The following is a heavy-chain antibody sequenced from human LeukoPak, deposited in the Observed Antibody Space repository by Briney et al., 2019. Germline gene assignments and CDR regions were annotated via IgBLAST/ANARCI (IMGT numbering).Heavy chain of an antibody. J-gene: IGHJ3*02. Sequence: PSETLSLTCTVSGGSISSYYMNWVRQAPGKGLEWVSVIYSGGRTYYADSVKGRFTISRDNSKNTLFLQMNSLKVEDTAVYYCARWLMAAGQTLYVFDIWGQGTMVTVSS. CDR3: ARWLMAAGQTLYVFDI. CDR1: GGSISSYY. D-gene: IGHD6-13*01. V-gene: IGHV3-53*01. CDR2: IYSGGRT.